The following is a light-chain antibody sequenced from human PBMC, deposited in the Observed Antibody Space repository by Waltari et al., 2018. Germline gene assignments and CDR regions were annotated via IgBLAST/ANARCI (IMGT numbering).Light chain of an antibody. J-gene: IGLJ2*01. Sequence: HSPLTQPASVSGSPGQSITISCTRASSHFGSFNLVSWYQQHPGKAPTVMISEVTKRPSGVPDRLSGSGSGKTAALTCSCLRPEDEADDYGGSYAGSGTVGVVFGGGTKLTVL. V-gene: IGLV2-23*02. CDR1: SSHFGSFNL. CDR3: GSYAGSGTVGVV. CDR2: EVT.